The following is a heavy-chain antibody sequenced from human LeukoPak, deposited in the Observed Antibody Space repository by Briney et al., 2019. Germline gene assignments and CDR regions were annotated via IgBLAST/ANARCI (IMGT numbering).Heavy chain of an antibody. CDR3: ARAGSGSYYFDYYYYMDV. Sequence: ASVKVSCKASGYTFTGYYMHWVRQAPGQGLEWMGWINPNSGGTNYAQKFQGRVTMTRDTSISTAYMELSRLRSDDTAVYYCARAGSGSYYFDYYYYMDVWGKGTTVTISS. J-gene: IGHJ6*03. CDR1: GYTFTGYY. D-gene: IGHD3-10*01. CDR2: INPNSGGT. V-gene: IGHV1-2*02.